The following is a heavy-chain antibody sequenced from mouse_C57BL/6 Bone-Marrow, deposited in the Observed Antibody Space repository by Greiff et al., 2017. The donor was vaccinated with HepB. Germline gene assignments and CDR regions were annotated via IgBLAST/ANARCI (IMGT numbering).Heavy chain of an antibody. CDR2: IRNKANGYTT. D-gene: IGHD1-2*01. CDR1: GFTFTDYY. Sequence: EVKLVESGGGLVQPGGSLSLSCAASGFTFTDYYMSWVRQPPGKALEWLGFIRNKANGYTTEYSASVKGRFTISRDNSQSILYLQMNALRAEDSATYYCASYWGTTADYYYAMDYWGQGTSATVSS. J-gene: IGHJ4*01. CDR3: ASYWGTTADYYYAMDY. V-gene: IGHV7-3*01.